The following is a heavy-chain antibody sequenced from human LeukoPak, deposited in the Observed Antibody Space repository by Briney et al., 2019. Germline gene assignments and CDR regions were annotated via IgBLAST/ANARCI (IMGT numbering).Heavy chain of an antibody. CDR3: ARARSSSSSWLN. J-gene: IGHJ4*02. D-gene: IGHD6-13*01. CDR2: IYYSGST. Sequence: SETLSLTCTVSGGSISSSSYYWGWIRQPPGKGLEWIGSIYYSGSTYYNPSLKSRVTISVDTSKNQFSLKLSSVTAADTAVYYCARARSSSSSWLNWGQGTLVTVSS. CDR1: GGSISSSSYY. V-gene: IGHV4-39*07.